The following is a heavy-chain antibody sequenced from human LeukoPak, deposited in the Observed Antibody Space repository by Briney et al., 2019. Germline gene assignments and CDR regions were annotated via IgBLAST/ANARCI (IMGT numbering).Heavy chain of an antibody. V-gene: IGHV3-53*05. CDR3: AKDEIAAAGSFDY. J-gene: IGHJ4*02. CDR1: GFTVSSNY. D-gene: IGHD6-13*01. Sequence: PGGSLRLSCAASGFTVSSNYMSWVRQAPGKGLEWVSVIYSGGSTYYADSVKGRFTISRDNSKNTLYLQMNSLRAEDTAVYYCAKDEIAAAGSFDYWGQGTLVTVSS. CDR2: IYSGGST.